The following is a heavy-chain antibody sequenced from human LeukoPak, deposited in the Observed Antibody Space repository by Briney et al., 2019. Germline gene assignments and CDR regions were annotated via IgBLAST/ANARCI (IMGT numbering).Heavy chain of an antibody. Sequence: SETLSLTCTVSGGSISSSSYYWGWIRQPPGKGLEWMGSIYYSGSTYYNPSLKSRVTISVDTSKNQFSLKLSSVAAADTAVYYCARQAGYSSGWYPLDYWGQGTLVTVSS. CDR2: IYYSGST. CDR1: GGSISSSSYY. V-gene: IGHV4-39*01. J-gene: IGHJ4*02. CDR3: ARQAGYSSGWYPLDY. D-gene: IGHD6-19*01.